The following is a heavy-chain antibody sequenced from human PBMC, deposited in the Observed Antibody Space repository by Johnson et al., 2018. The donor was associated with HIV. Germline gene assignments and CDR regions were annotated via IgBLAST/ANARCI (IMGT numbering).Heavy chain of an antibody. D-gene: IGHD2-21*02. CDR3: AKDKAVVTGLYDAFDI. J-gene: IGHJ3*02. CDR1: GFTFSNYA. Sequence: QVQLVESGGGVVQPGRSLRLSCAASGFTFSNYAMHWVRQAPGKGLEWVSVISYDGSNKYYADSVKGRFTISRDNSKNTLYLQMNSLRAEDTAVYYCAKDKAVVTGLYDAFDIWGQGTMVTVSS. V-gene: IGHV3-30*18. CDR2: ISYDGSNK.